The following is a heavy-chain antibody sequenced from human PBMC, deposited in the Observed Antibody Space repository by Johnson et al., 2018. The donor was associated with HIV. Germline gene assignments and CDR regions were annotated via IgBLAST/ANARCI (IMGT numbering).Heavy chain of an antibody. J-gene: IGHJ3*02. V-gene: IGHV3-30*04. CDR3: ARSKDCSGGSCPDAFDI. Sequence: VQLVESGGGVIQPGRSLRLSCAASGVTFRIYGFHWVRQAPGKGLEWVAFISYDGSNKNYADSVKGRFTISRDNTKNSLYIQMNSLRAEDTAVYYCARSKDCSGGSCPDAFDIWGQGTMLIVSS. CDR1: GVTFRIYG. D-gene: IGHD2-15*01. CDR2: ISYDGSNK.